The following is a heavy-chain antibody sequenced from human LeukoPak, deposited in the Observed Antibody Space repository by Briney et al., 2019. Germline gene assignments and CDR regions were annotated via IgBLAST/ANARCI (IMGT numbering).Heavy chain of an antibody. J-gene: IGHJ4*02. Sequence: PSETLSLTCTVSGGSITSDIFYWXWIRQXXGXGLEWIGSIHNSRGTSYNPSLESRMTISLDTSENQFFLKMSSVTAADTAMYYCGKVGGNSNSWGQGTLVTVSS. CDR1: GGSITSDIFY. V-gene: IGHV4-31*03. D-gene: IGHD4-23*01. CDR3: GKVGGNSNS. CDR2: IHNSRGT.